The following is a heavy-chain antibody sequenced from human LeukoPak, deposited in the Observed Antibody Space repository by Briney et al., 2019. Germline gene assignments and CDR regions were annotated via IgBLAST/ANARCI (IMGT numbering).Heavy chain of an antibody. D-gene: IGHD3-10*01. CDR1: GFTFVNYA. Sequence: GGSLRLSCAASGFTFVNYAMHWVRQAPGKGLDWVALISYDGSIQSYADSVKGRFTISRDSSTNTVSLQMNSLRDEDTAMYYCAREFRVYYAAYWGQGTLVTVSS. CDR2: ISYDGSIQ. V-gene: IGHV3-30*04. CDR3: AREFRVYYAAY. J-gene: IGHJ4*02.